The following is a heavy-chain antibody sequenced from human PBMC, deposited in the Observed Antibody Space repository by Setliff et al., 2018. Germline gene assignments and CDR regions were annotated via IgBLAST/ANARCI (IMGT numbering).Heavy chain of an antibody. V-gene: IGHV4-34*01. CDR2: INHSGNT. CDR1: SGSFSGYY. D-gene: IGHD6-6*01. CDR3: ARGRNVAARLFDS. Sequence: PSETLSLTCAVYSGSFSGYYWSWIRQPPGKGLEWIGEINHSGNTNYNPSLKSRVTISVDTSKNQFSLKVNSVTAADTAVYFCARGRNVAARLFDSWGQGTLVTVSS. J-gene: IGHJ4*02.